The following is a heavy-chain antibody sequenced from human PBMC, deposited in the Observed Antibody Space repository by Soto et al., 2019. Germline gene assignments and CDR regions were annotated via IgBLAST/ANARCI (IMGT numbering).Heavy chain of an antibody. D-gene: IGHD7-27*01. CDR1: GFTFSHYW. Sequence: EVQLLESGGGFVRPGGTLTLSCAASGFTFSHYWMHWVRQVPGRGLVWVSRLNPNGSTTSYAGSVKGRFTISRDNAKNTLYLQMSSLRAEDTAIYYCVRSTSGCFDYWGQGAVVTVSS. J-gene: IGHJ4*02. CDR3: VRSTSGCFDY. V-gene: IGHV3-74*01. CDR2: LNPNGSTT.